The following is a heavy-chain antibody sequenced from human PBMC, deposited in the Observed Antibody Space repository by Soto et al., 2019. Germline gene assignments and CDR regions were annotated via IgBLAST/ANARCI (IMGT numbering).Heavy chain of an antibody. CDR1: GFTFSSYT. CDR2: ISGSGGST. J-gene: IGHJ4*02. D-gene: IGHD2-2*01. Sequence: EVQLLESGGGLVQPGGSLRLSCAASGFTFSSYTMSWVRQAPGKGLEWVSTISGSGGSTYYADSVKGRFTISRDNSNNTLYLQINSLRAEDTAVYYCAKTHLDCSSTSCFLGYWGQGTLVTVSS. CDR3: AKTHLDCSSTSCFLGY. V-gene: IGHV3-23*01.